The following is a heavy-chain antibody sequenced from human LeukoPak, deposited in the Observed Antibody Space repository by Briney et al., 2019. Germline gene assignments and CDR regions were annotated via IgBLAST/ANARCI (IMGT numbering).Heavy chain of an antibody. CDR2: IKSKTDGGTT. D-gene: IGHD3-16*02. CDR1: GFTFSNAW. Sequence: GGSLRLSCAASGFTFSNAWMSWVRQAPGKGLEWVGRIKSKTDGGTTDYAAPVKGRFTISRDDSKNTLYLQMNGLKTEDTAVYYCTTGDYLWGSYRAYFDYWGQGTLVTVSS. V-gene: IGHV3-15*01. J-gene: IGHJ4*02. CDR3: TTGDYLWGSYRAYFDY.